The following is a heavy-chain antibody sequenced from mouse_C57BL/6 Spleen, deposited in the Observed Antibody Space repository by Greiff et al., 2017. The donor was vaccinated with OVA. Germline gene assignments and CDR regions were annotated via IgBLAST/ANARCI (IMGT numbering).Heavy chain of an antibody. V-gene: IGHV14-2*01. CDR3: ARTGEYDVGWFAY. CDR1: GFNIKDYY. CDR2: IDPEDGET. Sequence: VQLQQSGAELVKPGASVKLSCTASGFNIKDYYMHWVKQRTEQGLEWIGRIDPEDGETKYDPKFKGKATITADTSSNTAYLQLSSLTSEDTAVYYCARTGEYDVGWFAYWGQGTLVTVSA. D-gene: IGHD2-14*01. J-gene: IGHJ3*01.